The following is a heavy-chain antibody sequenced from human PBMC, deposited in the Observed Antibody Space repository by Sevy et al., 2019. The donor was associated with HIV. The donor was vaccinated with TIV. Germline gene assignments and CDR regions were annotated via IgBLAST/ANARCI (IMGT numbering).Heavy chain of an antibody. CDR3: ARAIGAGAAY. D-gene: IGHD6-13*01. Sequence: GGSLRLSCAASGFIFNDYWMHWVRQAPGNGLEWVANINEHGSTNYYLDSVKGRFTISRDNAKNSLFLQMNSLRVDDTAVYYCARAIGAGAAYWGQGTSVTVSS. V-gene: IGHV3-7*03. CDR2: INEHGSTN. J-gene: IGHJ4*02. CDR1: GFIFNDYW.